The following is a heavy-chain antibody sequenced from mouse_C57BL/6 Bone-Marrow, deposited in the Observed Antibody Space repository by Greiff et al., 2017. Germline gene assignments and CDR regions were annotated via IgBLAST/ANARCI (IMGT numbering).Heavy chain of an antibody. CDR1: GFTFSSYA. CDR3: TRRGQLRLYYYAMDY. CDR2: ISSGGDYI. V-gene: IGHV5-9-1*02. D-gene: IGHD3-2*02. Sequence: EVKLVESGEGLVKPGGSLKLSCAASGFTFSSYAMSWVRQTPEKRLEWVAYISSGGDYIYYADTVKGRFTISRDNARNTLYLQLSSLKSEDTAMYYCTRRGQLRLYYYAMDYWGQGTSVTVSS. J-gene: IGHJ4*01.